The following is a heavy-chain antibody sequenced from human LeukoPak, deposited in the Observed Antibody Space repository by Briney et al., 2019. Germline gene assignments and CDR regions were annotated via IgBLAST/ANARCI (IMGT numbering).Heavy chain of an antibody. V-gene: IGHV3-30*18. CDR1: GFTFSNYG. CDR3: AEGRSYNYAYGDYFDY. D-gene: IGHD5-18*01. Sequence: GRSLRLSCAAPGFTFSNYGMHWVRQAPGKGLEWVAIISYDGSNKYYADSVKGRFTISRDNSKNTLYLQMNSLRAEDTAVYYCAEGRSYNYAYGDYFDYWGQGTLVTVSS. CDR2: ISYDGSNK. J-gene: IGHJ4*02.